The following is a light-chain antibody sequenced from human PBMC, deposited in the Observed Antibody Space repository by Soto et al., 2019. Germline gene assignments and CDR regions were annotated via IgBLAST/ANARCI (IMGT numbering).Light chain of an antibody. Sequence: DVVMTQSPLSLPVTLGQPASISCRSSHSLVYSDGNTYLNWFQQRPGQSPRRLIYKVSNRDAGVPDRFSGSESGTDFTLKISRVEAEDVGVYYCMQGTHWPLTVGGGAKVDSK. V-gene: IGKV2-30*01. CDR1: HSLVYSDGNTY. J-gene: IGKJ4*01. CDR3: MQGTHWPLT. CDR2: KVS.